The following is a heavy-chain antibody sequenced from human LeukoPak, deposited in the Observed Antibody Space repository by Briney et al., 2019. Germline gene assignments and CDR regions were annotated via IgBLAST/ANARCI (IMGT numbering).Heavy chain of an antibody. D-gene: IGHD3-10*01. Sequence: SETLSLTCAVYGGSFSGYYWSWIRQPPGKGLEWIGEINRSGNTNYNPSLKSRVTISVDMFKNQFSLKLSSVTAADTAVYYCAIGDVGLLWFGEPKPFDYWGQGTLVTVSS. V-gene: IGHV4-34*01. CDR2: INRSGNT. J-gene: IGHJ4*02. CDR3: AIGDVGLLWFGEPKPFDY. CDR1: GGSFSGYY.